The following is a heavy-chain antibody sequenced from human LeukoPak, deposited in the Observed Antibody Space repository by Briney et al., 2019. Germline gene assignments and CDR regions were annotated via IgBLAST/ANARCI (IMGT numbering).Heavy chain of an antibody. CDR1: GYTFTSYG. D-gene: IGHD5-18*01. CDR3: ARVGGMIQLGAVDY. J-gene: IGHJ4*02. Sequence: GASVKVSCKASGYTFTSYGISWVRQAPGQGLEWMGWINTNTGNPTYAQGFTGRFVFSLDTSVSTAYLQISSLKAEDTAVYYCARVGGMIQLGAVDYWGQGTLVTVSS. V-gene: IGHV7-4-1*02. CDR2: INTNTGNP.